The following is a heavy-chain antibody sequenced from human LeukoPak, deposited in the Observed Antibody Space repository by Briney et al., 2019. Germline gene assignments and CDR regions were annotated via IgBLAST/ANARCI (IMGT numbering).Heavy chain of an antibody. D-gene: IGHD2-21*02. Sequence: GASVKVSCKASGYTFSSYGINWVRQAPGQGLEWMGWISVINSGNTRYAQNFQGRLTMTTDTSTTTAYMELRSLRSDDTAFYYCSREFPFCGADCFSGVFDIWGQGTMVTVS. V-gene: IGHV1-18*01. CDR1: GYTFSSYG. CDR2: ISVINSGNT. J-gene: IGHJ3*02. CDR3: SREFPFCGADCFSGVFDI.